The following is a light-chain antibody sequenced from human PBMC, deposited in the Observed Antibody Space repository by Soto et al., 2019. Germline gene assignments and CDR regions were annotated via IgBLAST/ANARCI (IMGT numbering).Light chain of an antibody. V-gene: IGKV3D-20*01. CDR3: QQYASSPT. Sequence: EIVLTQSPATLSLSPGERATLSCGASQSFSSTYLAWYQQKPGLAPRLLIYHASNRATGIPDRFSGSGSGTDFTLTISRLEPEDFAVYYCQQYASSPTFGQGTKVEIK. CDR1: QSFSSTY. CDR2: HAS. J-gene: IGKJ1*01.